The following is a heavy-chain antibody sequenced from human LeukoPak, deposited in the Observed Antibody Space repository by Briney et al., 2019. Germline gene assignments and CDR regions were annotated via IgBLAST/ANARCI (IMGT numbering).Heavy chain of an antibody. V-gene: IGHV3-23*01. J-gene: IGHJ4*02. Sequence: PGGSLRLSCAASGFTFSTYNMNWVRQAPGKGLEWVSAVGGTDGRTYYAAFVKGRFTIYRDNSKNTLYLQMNSLRAEDTAVYYCAKDGSYYFDYWGQGTLVTVSS. CDR2: VGGTDGRT. CDR1: GFTFSTYN. CDR3: AKDGSYYFDY.